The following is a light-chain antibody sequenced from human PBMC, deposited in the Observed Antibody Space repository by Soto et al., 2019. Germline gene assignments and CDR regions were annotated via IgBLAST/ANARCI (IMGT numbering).Light chain of an antibody. CDR2: GTS. Sequence: EVVMTQSPATLSVSPGERATLSCRASQSVSSNLAWYQQKYGQAPRLLIYGTSTRATGIPARFSGSGSGTEFTLTISSLQSEDFAVYYCQQYDNWPPVTFGQGTRLEIK. CDR1: QSVSSN. J-gene: IGKJ5*01. V-gene: IGKV3-15*01. CDR3: QQYDNWPPVT.